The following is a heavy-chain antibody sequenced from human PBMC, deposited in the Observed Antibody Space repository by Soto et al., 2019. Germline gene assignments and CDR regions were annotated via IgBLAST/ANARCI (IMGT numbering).Heavy chain of an antibody. V-gene: IGHV4-31*03. CDR1: VGSISSVGYY. Sequence: QVQLQESGPGLVKPSQTLSLTCTVSVGSISSVGYYWSWIRQHPGKGLEWIGYIYYSGSTYYNPSLKSRVTTTVDTSKTQISLKLGSVAAADTAVYYCARAGRGYSYGWAYCDYWGQGTMVTVSS. D-gene: IGHD5-18*01. CDR2: IYYSGST. CDR3: ARAGRGYSYGWAYCDY. J-gene: IGHJ4*02.